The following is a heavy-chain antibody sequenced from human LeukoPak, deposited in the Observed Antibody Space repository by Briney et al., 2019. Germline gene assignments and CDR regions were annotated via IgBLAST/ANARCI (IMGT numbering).Heavy chain of an antibody. D-gene: IGHD3-9*01. CDR2: INPSGGST. Sequence: ASVKVSCKASGYTFTSYYMHWVRQAPGQGLEWMGIINPSGGSTSYAQKFQGRVTMTRDTSTSTVYMELSSLRSEDTAVYYCARVGYDILTGYLPCYYYYGMDVWGQGTTVTVSS. CDR3: ARVGYDILTGYLPCYYYYGMDV. CDR1: GYTFTSYY. J-gene: IGHJ6*02. V-gene: IGHV1-46*01.